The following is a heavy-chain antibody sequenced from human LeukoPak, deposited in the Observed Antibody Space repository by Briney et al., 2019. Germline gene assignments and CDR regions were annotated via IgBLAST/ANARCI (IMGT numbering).Heavy chain of an antibody. Sequence: PAETLCLTCSVSGDSISSLYWSWIRQPPGKGLEWIGYIYYTGSTNYNAALKSGRFMFVDMSKNQFSLRLSSVTAADTAVYYCARHRAYSSSSPFDYWGQGTLVPVTS. D-gene: IGHD6-6*01. CDR2: IYYTGST. CDR1: GDSISSLY. J-gene: IGHJ4*02. V-gene: IGHV4-59*08. CDR3: ARHRAYSSSSPFDY.